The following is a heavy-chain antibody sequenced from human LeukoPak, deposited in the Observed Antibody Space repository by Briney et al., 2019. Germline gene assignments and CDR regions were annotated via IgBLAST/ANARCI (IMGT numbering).Heavy chain of an antibody. V-gene: IGHV3-7*01. CDR2: IKQDGSEK. CDR1: GFTFSSYW. CDR3: ARDLGNYYYMDV. D-gene: IGHD2-15*01. J-gene: IGHJ6*03. Sequence: GGSLRLSCAASGFTFSSYWMSWVRQAPGKGLEWVANIKQDGSEKYYVDSVKGRFTISRDNAKNSLYLQMNSLRAEDTAVYYCARDLGNYYYMDVWAKGPRSPSP.